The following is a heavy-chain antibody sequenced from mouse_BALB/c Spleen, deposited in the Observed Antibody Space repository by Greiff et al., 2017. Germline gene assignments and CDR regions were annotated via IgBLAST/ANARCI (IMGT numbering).Heavy chain of an antibody. Sequence: EVNVVESGGGLVKPGGSLKLSCAASGFTFSDYYMYWVRQTPEKRLEWVATISDGGSYTYYPDSVKGRFTISRDNAKNNLYLQMSSLKSEDTAMYYCAREGDYDRYAMDYWGQGTSVTVSS. CDR1: GFTFSDYY. CDR2: ISDGGSYT. V-gene: IGHV5-4*02. CDR3: AREGDYDRYAMDY. J-gene: IGHJ4*01. D-gene: IGHD2-4*01.